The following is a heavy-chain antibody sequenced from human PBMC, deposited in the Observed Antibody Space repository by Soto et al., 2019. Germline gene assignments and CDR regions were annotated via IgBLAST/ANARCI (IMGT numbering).Heavy chain of an antibody. CDR3: ARLVRSLHFDY. J-gene: IGHJ4*02. CDR1: GGSVDSDSHY. V-gene: IGHV4-61*01. Sequence: SETLSLTCTVSGGSVDSDSHYWSWIRQPPGKGLEWIGHMFYSGSTNYNPSLKSRVTISGDTSKKQCALKLSSVTAADTAVYYCARLVRSLHFDYWGQGTPVTVSS. D-gene: IGHD2-8*02. CDR2: MFYSGST.